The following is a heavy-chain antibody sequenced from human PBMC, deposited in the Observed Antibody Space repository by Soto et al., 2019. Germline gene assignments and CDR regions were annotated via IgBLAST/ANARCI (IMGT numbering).Heavy chain of an antibody. CDR1: GGSISSGDYY. CDR3: ARAPPYDFWKFDP. J-gene: IGHJ5*02. CDR2: IYYSGST. D-gene: IGHD3-3*01. V-gene: IGHV4-30-4*01. Sequence: QVQLQESGPGLVKPSQTLSLTCTVSGGSISSGDYYWSWIRQPPGKGLEWIGYIYYSGSTYYNPSLKSRVTISVDTSKNQFSLELSSVTAADTAVYYCARAPPYDFWKFDPWGQGTLVTVSS.